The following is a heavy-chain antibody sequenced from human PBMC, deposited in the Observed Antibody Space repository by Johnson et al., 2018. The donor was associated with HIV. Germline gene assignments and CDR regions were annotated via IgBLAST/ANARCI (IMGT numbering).Heavy chain of an antibody. CDR2: IGTAGDT. V-gene: IGHV3-13*01. J-gene: IGHJ3*02. D-gene: IGHD3-16*02. CDR3: ARGPIADDAFDI. Sequence: VQLVESGGGVVQPGGSLRLSCAASGFTFSSYDMHWVRQNTGKGLESVSGIGTAGDTYYPGSVKGRFTISRDNSKNTLYLQMNSLRAEDTAVYFCARGPIADDAFDIWGQGTLVTVSS. CDR1: GFTFSSYD.